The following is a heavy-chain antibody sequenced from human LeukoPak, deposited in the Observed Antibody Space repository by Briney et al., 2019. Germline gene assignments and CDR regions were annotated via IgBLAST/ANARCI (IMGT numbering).Heavy chain of an antibody. D-gene: IGHD3-10*01. V-gene: IGHV3-48*03. CDR3: ASTLWFRVNY. J-gene: IGHJ4*02. Sequence: PGGSLRLSCAASGFTFSTYEMTWVRQAPGKGLGWVSYMSYSGDAINYADSVKGRFTISRDNAKRSLFLQMNSLRAEDTAVYYCASTLWFRVNYWGQGTLVTVSS. CDR2: MSYSGDAI. CDR1: GFTFSTYE.